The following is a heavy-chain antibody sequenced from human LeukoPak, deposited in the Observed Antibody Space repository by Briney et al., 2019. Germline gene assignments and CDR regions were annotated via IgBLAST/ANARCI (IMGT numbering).Heavy chain of an antibody. CDR2: IYPDNSDT. J-gene: IGHJ4*02. V-gene: IGHV5-51*01. CDR3: ARQDPMALYYFDY. CDR1: GYSFTSYW. Sequence: GESLKISCKGSGYSFTSYWIGWVRQMPGKGLEWMGIIYPDNSDTRYRPSFQGQVTISVDKSISTAYLQWSSLKASDTAMYYCARQDPMALYYFDYWGQGTLVTVSS. D-gene: IGHD5-24*01.